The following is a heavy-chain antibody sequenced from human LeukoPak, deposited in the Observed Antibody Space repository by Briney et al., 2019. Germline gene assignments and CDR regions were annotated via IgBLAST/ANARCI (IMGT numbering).Heavy chain of an antibody. D-gene: IGHD3-22*01. CDR3: AREPGFDSSGYLNWFDP. J-gene: IGHJ5*02. Sequence: PSETLSLTCTVSGGSISSYYWSWIRQPPGKGLEWVACISYSGSTKYNPSLKSRVTISVDTSKNQLSLKLSSVTAADTAVYYCAREPGFDSSGYLNWFDPWGQGTLVTVSS. CDR1: GGSISSYY. CDR2: ISYSGST. V-gene: IGHV4-59*01.